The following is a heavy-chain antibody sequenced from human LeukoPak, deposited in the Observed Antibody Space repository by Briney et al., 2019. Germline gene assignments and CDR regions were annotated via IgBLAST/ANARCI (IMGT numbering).Heavy chain of an antibody. D-gene: IGHD6-19*01. CDR3: AKDIGSSGWYQY. V-gene: IGHV3-43*02. CDR1: GFTFDDYV. CDR2: ISGDGGSA. J-gene: IGHJ4*02. Sequence: AGGSLRLSCAASGFTFDDYVMHWVRQAPGKGLEWVSPISGDGGSAYYGDSVKGRFTISRDNSKNSLYLQMNSLRTEDTALYYCAKDIGSSGWYQYWGQGTLVTVST.